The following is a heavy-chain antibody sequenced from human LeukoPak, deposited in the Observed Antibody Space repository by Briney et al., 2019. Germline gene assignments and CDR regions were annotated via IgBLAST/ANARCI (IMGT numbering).Heavy chain of an antibody. V-gene: IGHV4-34*01. D-gene: IGHD2-2*01. CDR1: GGSFSGYY. CDR3: AGLVAAANYDTVTNGY. J-gene: IGHJ4*02. Sequence: SETLSLTCAVYGGSFSGYYWSWIRQPPGKGLGWIGEINHSGSTNYNPSLKSRVTISVDTSKNQFSLKLSSVTAADTAVYYCAGLVAAANYDTVTNGYWGQGTLVTVSS. CDR2: INHSGST.